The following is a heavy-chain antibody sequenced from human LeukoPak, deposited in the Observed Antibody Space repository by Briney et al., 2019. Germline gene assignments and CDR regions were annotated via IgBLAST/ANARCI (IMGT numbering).Heavy chain of an antibody. D-gene: IGHD3-22*01. V-gene: IGHV3-7*01. J-gene: IGHJ5*02. CDR2: IKQDGSEK. Sequence: GGFLRLSCAASGFTFSSYWMSWVRQAPGKGLEWVANIKQDGSEKYYVDSVKGRFTISRDNAKNSLYLQMNSLRAEDTAVYYCARRDCDSIKCRGSNWFDPWGQGTLVSVSS. CDR3: ARRDCDSIKCRGSNWFDP. CDR1: GFTFSSYW.